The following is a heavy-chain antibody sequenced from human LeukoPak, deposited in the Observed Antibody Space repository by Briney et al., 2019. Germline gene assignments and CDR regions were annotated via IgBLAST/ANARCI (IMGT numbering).Heavy chain of an antibody. CDR3: ARFHRYLGVSLDY. J-gene: IGHJ4*02. V-gene: IGHV2-70*17. D-gene: IGHD3-16*01. Sequence: SRPTLVNPTQTLTLTCTFSGFSLSTSGMCVSWIRQPPGKALEWLARIDWDDDKFYSTSLKTRLTISKDTSKNQVVLTMTSMDPVDTATYYCARFHRYLGVSLDYWAQGTLVTVSS. CDR1: GFSLSTSGMC. CDR2: IDWDDDK.